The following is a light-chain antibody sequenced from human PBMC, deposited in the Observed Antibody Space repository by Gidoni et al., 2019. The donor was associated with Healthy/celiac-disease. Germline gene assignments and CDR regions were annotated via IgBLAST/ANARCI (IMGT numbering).Light chain of an antibody. CDR1: QIVLYSSNNKNY. Sequence: TINFKSSQIVLYSSNNKNYLAWYQQKPGQPPKLLIYWASTRESGVPDRFSGSGSGTDFTLTISSLQAEDVAVYYCQQYYSTPYTFGQGTKLEIK. V-gene: IGKV4-1*01. J-gene: IGKJ2*01. CDR3: QQYYSTPYT. CDR2: WAS.